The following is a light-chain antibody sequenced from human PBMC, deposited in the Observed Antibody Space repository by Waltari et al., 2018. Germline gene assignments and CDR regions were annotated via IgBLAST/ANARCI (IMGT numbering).Light chain of an antibody. CDR3: QHHVRLPAT. J-gene: IGKJ1*01. Sequence: EIVLTQSPGTLSLSPGERATLSCRASQCVNTYLAWYQQKPGQAPRLLIYAASTRAAGIPDRFSGSGSGTDFSLTISRLEAEDFAVYYCQHHVRLPATFGQGTKVEIK. CDR1: QCVNTY. V-gene: IGKV3-20*01. CDR2: AAS.